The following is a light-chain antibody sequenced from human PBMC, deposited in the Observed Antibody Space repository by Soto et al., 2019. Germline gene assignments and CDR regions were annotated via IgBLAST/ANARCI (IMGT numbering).Light chain of an antibody. V-gene: IGLV1-40*01. CDR3: QSYDSRLSGLYG. Sequence: QSVLTQPPSVSGAPGQRVTISCTGSRSNIGAGYDVHWYQQLPGTAPKLLIHGDSNRPSGVPDRFSGSKSGTSASLAITGLQAEDEADYYRQSYDSRLSGLYGFGTGTKVTVL. CDR1: RSNIGAGYD. CDR2: GDS. J-gene: IGLJ1*01.